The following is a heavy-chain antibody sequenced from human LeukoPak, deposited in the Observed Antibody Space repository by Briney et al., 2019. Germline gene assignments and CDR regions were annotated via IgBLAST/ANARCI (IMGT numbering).Heavy chain of an antibody. V-gene: IGHV3-33*06. Sequence: GGSLRLSCAASGVNFGSYGMHWVRQAPGKGLEWVAVIWYDGSSEQYADSVKGRFTISRDNSRDTLYLQMNSLGAEDTAVYYCAKDDNWRGSYNYYYMDVWGKGTSVTDSS. CDR1: GVNFGSYG. CDR2: IWYDGSSE. CDR3: AKDDNWRGSYNYYYMDV. D-gene: IGHD3-3*01. J-gene: IGHJ6*03.